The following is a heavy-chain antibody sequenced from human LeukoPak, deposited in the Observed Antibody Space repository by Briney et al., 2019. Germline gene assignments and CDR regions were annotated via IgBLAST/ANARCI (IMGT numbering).Heavy chain of an antibody. CDR2: ISYDGSNK. CDR1: GFTFSSYA. Sequence: PGRSLRLSCAASGFTFSSYAMHWVRQAPGKGLEWVAVISYDGSNKYYADSVKGRFTISRDNSKNTLYLQMNSLRAEDTAVYYCARDPPRLPDTAMATNYYFDYWGQGTLVTVSS. J-gene: IGHJ4*02. V-gene: IGHV3-30*04. CDR3: ARDPPRLPDTAMATNYYFDY. D-gene: IGHD5-18*01.